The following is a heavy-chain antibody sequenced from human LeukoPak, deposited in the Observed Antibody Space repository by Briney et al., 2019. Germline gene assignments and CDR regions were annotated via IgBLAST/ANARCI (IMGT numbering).Heavy chain of an antibody. CDR2: IHHSGST. D-gene: IGHD6-13*01. J-gene: IGHJ1*01. Sequence: PSETLSLTCIVSGYFISSGYYWGWIRQPPGKGLEWIGNIHHSGSTYYNPSLKSRVTISVDTSKNQLSLKLSSVTAADTAVYYCARVAAGIGFFQHWGQGTLVTVSS. V-gene: IGHV4-38-2*02. CDR1: GYFISSGYY. CDR3: ARVAAGIGFFQH.